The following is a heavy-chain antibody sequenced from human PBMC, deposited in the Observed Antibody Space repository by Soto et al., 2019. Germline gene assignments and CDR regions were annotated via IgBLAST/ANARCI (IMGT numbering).Heavy chain of an antibody. V-gene: IGHV1-69*01. CDR1: GGTFSSYA. J-gene: IGHJ5*02. D-gene: IGHD3-22*01. CDR2: IIPMFGTA. Sequence: QVQLVQSGAEVKKPGSSVKVSCKASGGTFSSYAISWVRQAPGQGLEWMGGIIPMFGTANYAQEVQGRVTITADESTSKAYMELSSLRSEDTAVYYFARRYYNDSSGYISARFDPWGQGTLVTVSS. CDR3: ARRYYNDSSGYISARFDP.